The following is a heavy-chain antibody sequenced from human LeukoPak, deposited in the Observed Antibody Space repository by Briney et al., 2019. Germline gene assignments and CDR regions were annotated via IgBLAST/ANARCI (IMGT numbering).Heavy chain of an antibody. D-gene: IGHD3-22*01. CDR3: ATVPDYCDSSPTEGAFDI. V-gene: IGHV1-2*02. Sequence: GASVKVSCKASGYTGFYIHWVRQAPGQGLEWMGWIDPNSGGTHYAQSFQGRVTMTRDTSISTAYMELSSLRSDDTAVYYCATVPDYCDSSPTEGAFDIWGQGTMVTVSS. J-gene: IGHJ3*02. CDR2: IDPNSGGT. CDR1: GYTGFY.